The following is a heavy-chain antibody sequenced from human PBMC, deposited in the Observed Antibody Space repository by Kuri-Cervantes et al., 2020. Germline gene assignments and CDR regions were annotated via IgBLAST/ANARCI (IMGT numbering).Heavy chain of an antibody. J-gene: IGHJ4*02. CDR3: ARAPTTVTLGDY. CDR2: ISSSSSYI. D-gene: IGHD4-17*01. Sequence: GESLKISCAASGFTFSSYAMSWVRQAPGKGLEWVSSISSSSSYIYYADSVKGRFTISRDNAKNSLYLQMNSLRAEDTAVYYCARAPTTVTLGDYWGQGTLVTVTS. V-gene: IGHV3-21*03. CDR1: GFTFSSYA.